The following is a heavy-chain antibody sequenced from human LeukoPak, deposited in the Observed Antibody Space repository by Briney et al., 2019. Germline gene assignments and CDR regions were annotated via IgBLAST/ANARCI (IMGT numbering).Heavy chain of an antibody. D-gene: IGHD6-19*01. V-gene: IGHV3-23*01. Sequence: GGSLRLSCAASGFMFSNYAMSWVRQAPGKGLEWVSGISGSGETTYYSDSEKGRFTISRDNSRNTLYLHMNSLRAEDTAVYFCGREVFRALAVYLDSGGRGGRVTVSS. CDR1: GFMFSNYA. CDR2: ISGSGETT. J-gene: IGHJ4*02. CDR3: GREVFRALAVYLDS.